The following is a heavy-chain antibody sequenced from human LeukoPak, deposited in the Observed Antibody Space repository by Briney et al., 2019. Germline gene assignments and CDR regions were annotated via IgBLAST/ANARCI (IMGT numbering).Heavy chain of an antibody. J-gene: IGHJ4*02. CDR3: ARDPGLGGDYYDSSGPCDY. CDR1: GGTFSSYA. CDR2: ISAYNGNT. Sequence: GASVKVSCKASGGTFSSYAISWVRQAPGQGLEWMGWISAYNGNTNYAQKLQGRVTMTTDTSTSTAYMELRSLRSDDTAVYYCARDPGLGGDYYDSSGPCDYWGQGTLVTVSS. D-gene: IGHD3-22*01. V-gene: IGHV1-18*01.